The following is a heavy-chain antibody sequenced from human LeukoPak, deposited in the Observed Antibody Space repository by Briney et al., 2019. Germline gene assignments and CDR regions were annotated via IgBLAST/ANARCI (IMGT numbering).Heavy chain of an antibody. V-gene: IGHV4-34*01. J-gene: IGHJ5*02. Sequence: SETLSLTCAVYGGSFSGYYWSWIRQPPGKGLEWIGEINHSGSTNYNPSLRSRVTISEDTSKNQFSLKLSSVTAADTAVYYCARVRLGRRAWFDPWGQGTLVTVSS. D-gene: IGHD1-26*01. CDR3: ARVRLGRRAWFDP. CDR2: INHSGST. CDR1: GGSFSGYY.